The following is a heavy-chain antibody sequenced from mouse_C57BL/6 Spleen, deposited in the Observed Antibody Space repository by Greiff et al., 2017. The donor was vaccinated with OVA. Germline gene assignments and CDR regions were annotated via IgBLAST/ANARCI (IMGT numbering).Heavy chain of an antibody. CDR1: GLNIKASY. CDR2: FDPEDGEP. D-gene: IGHD1-1*01. V-gene: IGHV14-2*01. J-gene: IGHJ4*01. CDR3: ATITTVVAPYAMDY. Sequence: EVQLQQSGARLVKQGASVRFSGTASGLNIKASYMHWVRRRTKQGRGWFEGFDPEDGEPKYAPKFQGKATITAATSSNPAYLQLSSRTFEDTAVYYCATITTVVAPYAMDYWGQGTSVTVSS.